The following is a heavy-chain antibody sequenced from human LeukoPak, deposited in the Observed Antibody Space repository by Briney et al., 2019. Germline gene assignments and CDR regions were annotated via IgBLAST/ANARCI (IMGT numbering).Heavy chain of an antibody. CDR3: ATDYYDSSGYYYDSESLDY. Sequence: ASVKVSCKASGYTFTGYYMHWVRQAPGQGLEWMGWINPNSGGTNYAQKFQGRVTMTRDTSISTAYMELSRLRSDDTAVYYCATDYYDSSGYYYDSESLDYWGQGTLVTVSS. J-gene: IGHJ4*02. CDR1: GYTFTGYY. D-gene: IGHD3-22*01. CDR2: INPNSGGT. V-gene: IGHV1-2*02.